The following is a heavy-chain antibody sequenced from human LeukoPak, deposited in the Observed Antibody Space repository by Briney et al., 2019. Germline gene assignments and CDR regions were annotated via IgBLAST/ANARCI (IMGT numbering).Heavy chain of an antibody. D-gene: IGHD2-15*01. V-gene: IGHV3-23*01. Sequence: HPGGSLRLSCAASGFTFADYAMTWVRQAPGKGLEWVSGISGRGGSTDYADSVKGRFTISRDNSKNTLYLQMDSLRAEDTAVYYCGKDIDSGGHQLVDYWGQGTLVTVSS. CDR1: GFTFADYA. CDR3: GKDIDSGGHQLVDY. CDR2: ISGRGGST. J-gene: IGHJ4*02.